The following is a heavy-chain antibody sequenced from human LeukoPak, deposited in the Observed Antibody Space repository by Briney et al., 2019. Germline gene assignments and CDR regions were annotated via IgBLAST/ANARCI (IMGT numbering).Heavy chain of an antibody. Sequence: ASVTVSFKASGYTFTIIHISWVRHAPGQGLEWMGWISGYKGETNYAQEYQGRVTMTTDTSTSTAYMELRSLRSDDTAVYYCARGGRGYVRYFQHWGQGTLVTVSS. CDR2: ISGYKGET. CDR1: GYTFTIIH. J-gene: IGHJ1*01. D-gene: IGHD6-25*01. CDR3: ARGGRGYVRYFQH. V-gene: IGHV1-18*01.